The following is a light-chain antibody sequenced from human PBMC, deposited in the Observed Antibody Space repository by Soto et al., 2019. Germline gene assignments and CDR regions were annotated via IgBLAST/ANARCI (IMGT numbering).Light chain of an antibody. CDR3: QHYNQWPPFT. J-gene: IGKJ3*01. Sequence: EIVLTQSPGTLSLSPADRATLSCRASETVTGKYLAWYQQKVGQAPRLLIFAASNRATGIPDRFSGSGSGTDFTLTISSLQAEDVAVYYCQHYNQWPPFTFGPGTKVDIK. CDR2: AAS. CDR1: ETVTGK. V-gene: IGKV3D-15*01.